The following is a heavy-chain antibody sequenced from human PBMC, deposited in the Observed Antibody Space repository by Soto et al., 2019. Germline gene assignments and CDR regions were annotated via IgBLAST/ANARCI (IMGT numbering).Heavy chain of an antibody. CDR2: INPNSGGT. V-gene: IGHV1-2*04. Sequence: ASVKVSCKASGYTFTGYYMHWVRQAPGQGLEWMGWINPNSGGTNYAQKFQGWVTMTRDTSISTAYMELSRLRSDDTAVYYCARDSSNGWYYYYGMDVWGQGTTVTVSS. J-gene: IGHJ6*02. CDR1: GYTFTGYY. D-gene: IGHD6-19*01. CDR3: ARDSSNGWYYYYGMDV.